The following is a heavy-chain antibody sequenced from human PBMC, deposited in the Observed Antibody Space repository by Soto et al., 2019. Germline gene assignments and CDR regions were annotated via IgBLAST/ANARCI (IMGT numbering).Heavy chain of an antibody. D-gene: IGHD5-18*01. Sequence: VAVISYDGSNKYYADSVKGRFTISRDNSKNTLYLQMNSLRAEDTAVYYCAKDASPTAYYYYGMDVWGQGTTVTVSS. V-gene: IGHV3-30*18. CDR2: ISYDGSNK. CDR3: AKDASPTAYYYYGMDV. J-gene: IGHJ6*02.